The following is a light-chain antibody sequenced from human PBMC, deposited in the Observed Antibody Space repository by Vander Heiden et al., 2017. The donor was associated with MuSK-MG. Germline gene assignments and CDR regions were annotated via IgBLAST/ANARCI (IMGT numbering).Light chain of an antibody. CDR1: QGISSY. CDR3: QQDDSYPQT. CDR2: AAS. J-gene: IGKJ1*01. Sequence: AIRVTQSPSSFAASTGDRVTITFRASQGISSYLAWYQQKPGKAPKLLIYAASTLQSGVPSRFSGSGSGTDFTLTISCLQSEDFATYYCQQDDSYPQTFGQGTKVEIK. V-gene: IGKV1-8*01.